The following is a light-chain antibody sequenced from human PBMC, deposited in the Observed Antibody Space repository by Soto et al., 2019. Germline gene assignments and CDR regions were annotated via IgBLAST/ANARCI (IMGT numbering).Light chain of an antibody. CDR2: DAS. CDR3: QQYGSAPRT. Sequence: EIVLTQSPGTLSLSPGERAILSCRASQSVSSDSLAWYRQKPGQAPRLLVYDASSRATGIPDRSSGSGSGTDFTLTISRLEPEDFAVYYCQQYGSAPRTFGQGTKVEIK. V-gene: IGKV3-20*01. CDR1: QSVSSDS. J-gene: IGKJ1*01.